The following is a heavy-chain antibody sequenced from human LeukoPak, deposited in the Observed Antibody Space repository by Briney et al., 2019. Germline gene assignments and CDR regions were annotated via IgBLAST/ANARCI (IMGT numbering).Heavy chain of an antibody. D-gene: IGHD3-16*01. V-gene: IGHV1-69*13. CDR1: GGTFSSYA. CDR3: ARGLGTSVRPYYYYYMDV. CDR2: IIPIFGTA. Sequence: EASVKVSCKASGGTFSSYAISWVRQAPGQGLEWMGGIIPIFGTANYAQKLQGRVTITADESTSTAYMELSSLGSEDTAVYYCARGLGTSVRPYYYYYMDVWGKGTTVTVSS. J-gene: IGHJ6*03.